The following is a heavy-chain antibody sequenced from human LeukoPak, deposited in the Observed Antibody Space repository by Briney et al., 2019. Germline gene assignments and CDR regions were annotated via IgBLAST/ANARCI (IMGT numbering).Heavy chain of an antibody. CDR1: GFTFSSYS. V-gene: IGHV3-21*01. Sequence: PGGSLRLSCAASGFTFSSYSMNWVRQAPGKGLEWVSSISSSSSYIYYADSVKGRFTISRDNAKNSLYLQMNSLRAEDTAVYYCARPTDFWSYWDMDVWGKGTTVTVSS. CDR3: ARPTDFWSYWDMDV. CDR2: ISSSSSYI. J-gene: IGHJ6*03. D-gene: IGHD3-3*01.